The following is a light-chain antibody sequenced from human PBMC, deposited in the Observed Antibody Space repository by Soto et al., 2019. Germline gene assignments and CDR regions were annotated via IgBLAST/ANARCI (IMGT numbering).Light chain of an antibody. CDR1: QSISNY. CDR2: AAS. Sequence: DIQMTQSPSSLSASVGDRVTITCRASQSISNYLNWYQQKPGKAPNLLIYAASTLQSGVPSRFSGSGSGTYFTLTISSLQAEDFATYYCQQRYSSPWTFGQGTKVDIK. CDR3: QQRYSSPWT. V-gene: IGKV1-39*01. J-gene: IGKJ1*01.